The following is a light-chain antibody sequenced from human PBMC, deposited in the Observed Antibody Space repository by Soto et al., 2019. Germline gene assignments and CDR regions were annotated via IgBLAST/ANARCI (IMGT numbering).Light chain of an antibody. V-gene: IGLV1-40*01. CDR3: QSYDSSLSGYV. J-gene: IGLJ1*01. Sequence: QLVLTQPPSVSEAPGQRVTISCTGSSSNIGAGYEAHWYQQVPGTAPKLLIYENNNRPSGVPDRFSGSKSGISASLAITGLQAEDEAEYYCQSYDSSLSGYVFGTGTKLTVL. CDR1: SSNIGAGYE. CDR2: ENN.